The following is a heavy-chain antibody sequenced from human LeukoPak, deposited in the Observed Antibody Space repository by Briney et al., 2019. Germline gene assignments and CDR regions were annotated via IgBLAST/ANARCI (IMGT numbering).Heavy chain of an antibody. V-gene: IGHV1-18*01. CDR2: ISAYNGNT. CDR3: ARDPPSYPSGWLGY. CDR1: GYTFTSYG. Sequence: ASVKVSCKASGYTFTSYGISWVRQAPGQGLEWMGWISAYNGNTNYAQKLQGRVTMTTDTSTSTAYMELRSLRSDDTAVYYCARDPPSYPSGWLGYWGQGTLVTVSS. D-gene: IGHD6-19*01. J-gene: IGHJ4*02.